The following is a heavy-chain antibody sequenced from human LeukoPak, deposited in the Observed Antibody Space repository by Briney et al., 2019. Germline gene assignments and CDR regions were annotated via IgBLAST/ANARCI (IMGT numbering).Heavy chain of an antibody. CDR3: AKGPVLLWFGEFDLFDY. D-gene: IGHD3-10*01. CDR1: GFTFSSHT. Sequence: GGSLRLSCAASGFTFSSHTMYWVRQAPGKGLEWVSAISGSGGSTYYADSVKGRFTISRDNSKNTLYLQMNSLRAEDTAVYYCAKGPVLLWFGEFDLFDYWGQGTLVTVSS. CDR2: ISGSGGST. V-gene: IGHV3-23*01. J-gene: IGHJ4*02.